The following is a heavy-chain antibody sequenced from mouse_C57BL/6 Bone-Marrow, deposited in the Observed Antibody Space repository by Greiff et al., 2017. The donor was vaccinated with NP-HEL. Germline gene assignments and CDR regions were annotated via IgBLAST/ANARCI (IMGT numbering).Heavy chain of an antibody. CDR1: GFTFSSYA. CDR2: ISSGGDYI. V-gene: IGHV5-9-1*02. J-gene: IGHJ2*01. Sequence: EVKLMESGEGLVKPGGSLKLSCAASGFTFSSYAMSWVRQTPEKRLEWVAYISSGGDYIYYADTVKGRFTISRDNARNTLYLQMSSLKSEDTAMYYCTRITTVVPYFDYWGQGTTLTVSS. CDR3: TRITTVVPYFDY. D-gene: IGHD1-1*01.